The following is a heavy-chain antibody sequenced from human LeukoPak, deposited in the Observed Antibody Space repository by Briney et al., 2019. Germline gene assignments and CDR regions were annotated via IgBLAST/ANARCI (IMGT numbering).Heavy chain of an antibody. CDR1: GYTFTSYG. D-gene: IGHD6-6*01. V-gene: IGHV1-18*01. CDR2: ISAYNGNT. CDR3: ARDKVTSIAARRDRQGYYFDY. Sequence: GASVKVSCKASGYTFTSYGISWVRHAPGQGLEWMGWISAYNGNTNYAQKLQGRVTMTTDTSTSTAYMELRGLRSDDTAVYYCARDKVTSIAARRDRQGYYFDYWGQGTLVTVSS. J-gene: IGHJ4*02.